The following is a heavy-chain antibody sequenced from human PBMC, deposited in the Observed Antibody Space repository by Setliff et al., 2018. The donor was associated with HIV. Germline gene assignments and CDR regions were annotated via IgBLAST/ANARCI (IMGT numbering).Heavy chain of an antibody. CDR2: INYRGNT. J-gene: IGHJ4*02. V-gene: IGHV4-39*01. Sequence: PWETLSLTCTVSGGSISTSRYYWGWIRQPPGKGLEWIGSINYRGNTYYNPSLKSRVTISVDKSKNQFSLKLSSVTAADTAVYYFARSTPEEQGGFVYWGQGSLVTVSS. CDR1: GGSISTSRYY. CDR3: ARSTPEEQGGFVY. D-gene: IGHD1-1*01.